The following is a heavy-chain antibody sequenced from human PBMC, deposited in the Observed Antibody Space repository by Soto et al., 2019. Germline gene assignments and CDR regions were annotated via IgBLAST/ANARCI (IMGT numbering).Heavy chain of an antibody. CDR1: GFTFSSYA. V-gene: IGHV3-30-3*01. J-gene: IGHJ4*02. D-gene: IGHD3-22*01. CDR2: ISYDGSNK. Sequence: QVQLVESGGGVVQPGRSLRLSCAASGFTFSSYAMHWVRQAPGKGLEWVAVISYDGSNKYYADSVKGRFTISRDNSKNTLDLQMNSLRAEDTAVYYCARGGGGYLAYWGQGTLVTVSS. CDR3: ARGGGGYLAY.